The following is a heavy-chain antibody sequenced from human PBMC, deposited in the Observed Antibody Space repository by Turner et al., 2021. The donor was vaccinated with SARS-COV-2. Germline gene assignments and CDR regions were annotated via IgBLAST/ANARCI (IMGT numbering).Heavy chain of an antibody. J-gene: IGHJ6*02. CDR3: ARDKMLAAMPTSGMDV. CDR2: IIPILGIA. V-gene: IGHV1-69*10. Sequence: QVQLVQSGAEVKKPGSSVKVSCKASGGTFSSYAINWVRQAPGQGLEWRGGIIPILGIANHAQKFQGRVTITADKSTSTAYMELSSLRSEDTAVYYCARDKMLAAMPTSGMDVWGQGTTVTVSS. D-gene: IGHD2-2*01. CDR1: GGTFSSYA.